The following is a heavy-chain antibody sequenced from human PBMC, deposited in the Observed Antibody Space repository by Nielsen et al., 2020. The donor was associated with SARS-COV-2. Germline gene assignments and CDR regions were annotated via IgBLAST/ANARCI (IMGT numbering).Heavy chain of an antibody. CDR1: GYPFSSVY. Sequence: ASVKVSCKASGYPFSSVYIYWVRQAPGKGLEWMGIVNPVDGSTNYVQKFQGRVTMTRDTSTSTVYTELSSLRSEDTAVYYCARGGFSRTSNIDFWGQGTLVTVSS. CDR2: VNPVDGST. D-gene: IGHD6-13*01. CDR3: ARGGFSRTSNIDF. J-gene: IGHJ4*02. V-gene: IGHV1-46*01.